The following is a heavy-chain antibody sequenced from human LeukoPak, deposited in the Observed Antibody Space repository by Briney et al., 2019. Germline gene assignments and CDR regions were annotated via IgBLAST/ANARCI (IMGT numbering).Heavy chain of an antibody. D-gene: IGHD6-6*01. Sequence: PSETLSLTCTVSGGSISSYYWSWIRQPPGKGLEWIGYIYYSGSTNYNPSLKSRVTISVDTSKNQFSLKLSSVTAADTAVYYCARTGSSPYYYYMDVWDKGTTVTVSS. J-gene: IGHJ6*03. CDR2: IYYSGST. CDR3: ARTGSSPYYYYMDV. CDR1: GGSISSYY. V-gene: IGHV4-59*01.